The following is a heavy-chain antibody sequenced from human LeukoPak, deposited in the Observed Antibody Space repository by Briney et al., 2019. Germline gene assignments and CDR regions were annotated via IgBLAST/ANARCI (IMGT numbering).Heavy chain of an antibody. CDR1: GYTFTSYD. J-gene: IGHJ6*03. CDR2: INPNSGGT. V-gene: IGHV1-2*06. CDR3: ATADTAMTNIVDYYYMDV. D-gene: IGHD5-18*01. Sequence: ASVKVSCKASGYTFTSYDINWVRQATGQGLQWMARINPNSGGTNYAQKFQGRVTMTRDTSISTDYMELNRPRSNDAAVYYCATADTAMTNIVDYYYMDVWGKGTTVTVSS.